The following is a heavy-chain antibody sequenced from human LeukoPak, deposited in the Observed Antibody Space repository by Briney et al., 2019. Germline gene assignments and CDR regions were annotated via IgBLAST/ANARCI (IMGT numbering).Heavy chain of an antibody. J-gene: IGHJ6*02. Sequence: PSETLSLTCTVSGGSISSYYWSWIRQPPGKGLEWIGYIYYSGSTNYNPSLKSRVTISVDTSKNQFSLKLSSVTAADTAVYYCARSPYSSSWSYYYYGMDVWGQGTTVTVSS. V-gene: IGHV4-59*01. CDR3: ARSPYSSSWSYYYYGMDV. CDR2: IYYSGST. CDR1: GGSISSYY. D-gene: IGHD6-13*01.